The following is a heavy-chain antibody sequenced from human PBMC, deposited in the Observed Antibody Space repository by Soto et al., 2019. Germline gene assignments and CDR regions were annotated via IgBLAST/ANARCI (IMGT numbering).Heavy chain of an antibody. CDR1: GGTFSSSA. V-gene: IGHV1-69*12. CDR2: IMPIFRTA. CDR3: AGDKDRQQLGGNYYYIMDV. J-gene: IGHJ6*02. D-gene: IGHD3-3*02. Sequence: QVQLVQSGAEVKKPGSSVKVSCKASGGTFSSSAFSWVRQAPGQGLEWMGGIMPIFRTADYAQKFQGRVTITADESTSTAYRELSSPRSEDTGVYYCAGDKDRQQLGGNYYYIMDVWGQGTTVTVSS.